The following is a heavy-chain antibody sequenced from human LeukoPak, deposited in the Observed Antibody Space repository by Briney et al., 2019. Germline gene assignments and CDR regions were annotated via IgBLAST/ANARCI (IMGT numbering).Heavy chain of an antibody. D-gene: IGHD1-26*01. V-gene: IGHV3-23*01. J-gene: IGHJ4*02. CDR2: ISPSGGAT. Sequence: GGSLRLSCAASGFTFNNYRVNWVRQAPGKGLEWVSVISPSGGATFYGDSVQGRFTISRDNSRDTLYLQMNSLTAEDTAVYYCGKYLQTTVGANDYWGQGTLVTVSS. CDR3: GKYLQTTVGANDY. CDR1: GFTFNNYR.